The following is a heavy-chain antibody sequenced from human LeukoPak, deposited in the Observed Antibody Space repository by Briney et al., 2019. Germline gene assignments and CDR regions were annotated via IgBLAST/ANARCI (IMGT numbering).Heavy chain of an antibody. D-gene: IGHD1-26*01. CDR2: IIPILGIA. J-gene: IGHJ4*02. CDR1: GGTFSSYA. Sequence: SVKVSCKASGGTFSSYAISWVRQAPGQGLEWMGRIIPILGIANYAQKFQGRVTITADKSTSTAYMELSSLRSEDTAVYYCEREGFAGNYFDYWGQGTLVTVSS. V-gene: IGHV1-69*04. CDR3: EREGFAGNYFDY.